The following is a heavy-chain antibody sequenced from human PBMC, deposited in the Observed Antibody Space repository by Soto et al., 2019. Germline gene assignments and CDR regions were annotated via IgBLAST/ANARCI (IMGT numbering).Heavy chain of an antibody. CDR3: ARGGDDSSADYYYYYGMDV. J-gene: IGHJ6*02. D-gene: IGHD3-22*01. V-gene: IGHV1-69*13. Sequence: SVKVSCKASGGTFSSYAISWVRQAPGQGLEWMGGIIPIFGTANYAQKFQGRVTITADESTSTAYMELSSLRSEDTAVYYCARGGDDSSADYYYYYGMDVWGQGTTVTVSS. CDR1: GGTFSSYA. CDR2: IIPIFGTA.